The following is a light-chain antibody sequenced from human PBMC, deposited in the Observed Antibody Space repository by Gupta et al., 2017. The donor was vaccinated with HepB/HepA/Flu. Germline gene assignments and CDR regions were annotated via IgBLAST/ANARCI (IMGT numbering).Light chain of an antibody. J-gene: IGLJ3*02. V-gene: IGLV7-46*01. CDR2: NTN. CDR1: TGGVTSGHF. CDR3: LLEYGGARV. Sequence: QAVVPQEPSLTVSPGGTVTLTRGSGTGGVTSGHFPYGFQQKPGLAPTTLIFNTNIRHSGTPARFSGSLLGGKAALTLAGAQPEDEADYYCLLEYGGARVFGGGTKLTVL.